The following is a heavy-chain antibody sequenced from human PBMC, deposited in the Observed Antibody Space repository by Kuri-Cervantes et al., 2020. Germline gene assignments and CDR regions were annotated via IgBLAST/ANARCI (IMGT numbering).Heavy chain of an antibody. D-gene: IGHD3-10*01. CDR2: ISGFNGNT. V-gene: IGHV1-18*01. CDR1: GGTFSSYA. J-gene: IGHJ2*01. Sequence: ASVKVSCKASGGTFSSYAISWVRQAPGQGLEWMGWISGFNGNTNYAQKLQGRVTMTIDTSTGTAYMELRSLRSDDTAVYYCARDTLGTDLTYRYFDLWGRGSLVTVSS. CDR3: ARDTLGTDLTYRYFDL.